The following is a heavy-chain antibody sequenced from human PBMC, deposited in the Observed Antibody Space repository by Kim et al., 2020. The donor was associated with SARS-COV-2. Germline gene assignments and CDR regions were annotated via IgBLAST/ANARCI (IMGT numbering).Heavy chain of an antibody. CDR1: GGSISSSSYY. Sequence: SETLSLTCTVSGGSISSSSYYWGWIRQPPGKGLEWIGSIYYSGSTYYNPSLKSRVTISVDTSKNQFSLKLSSVTAADTAVYYCATPLSIAAAGRYYYYYGMDVWGQGTTVPVSS. J-gene: IGHJ6*02. CDR2: IYYSGST. V-gene: IGHV4-39*01. CDR3: ATPLSIAAAGRYYYYYGMDV. D-gene: IGHD6-13*01.